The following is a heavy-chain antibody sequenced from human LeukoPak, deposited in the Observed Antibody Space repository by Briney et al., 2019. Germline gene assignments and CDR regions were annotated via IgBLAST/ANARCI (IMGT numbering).Heavy chain of an antibody. CDR3: VSPLADFWSGPDYYYGMDV. CDR2: ISYDGSNK. CDR1: GFTFSSYA. V-gene: IGHV3-30-3*01. J-gene: IGHJ6*02. D-gene: IGHD3-3*01. Sequence: GRSLRLSCAASGFTFSSYAMHWVRQAPGKGLEWVAAISYDGSNKYYADSVKGRFTISRDNSKNTLYLQMNSLRAEDTAVYYCVSPLADFWSGPDYYYGMDVWGQGTTVTVSS.